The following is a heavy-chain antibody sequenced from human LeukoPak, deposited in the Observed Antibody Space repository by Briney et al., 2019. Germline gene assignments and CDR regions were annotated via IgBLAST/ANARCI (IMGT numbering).Heavy chain of an antibody. CDR3: AKDKYQLLPGAFDI. CDR1: GFTFSSYG. V-gene: IGHV3-30*02. CDR2: IRYDGSNK. Sequence: GGSLRLSCAASGFTFSSYGMHWVRQAPGKGLEWVAFIRYDGSNKYYADSVKGRFTISRDNSKNTLYLQMNSLRAEDTAVYYCAKDKYQLLPGAFDIWGQGTMVSVSS. J-gene: IGHJ3*02. D-gene: IGHD2-2*01.